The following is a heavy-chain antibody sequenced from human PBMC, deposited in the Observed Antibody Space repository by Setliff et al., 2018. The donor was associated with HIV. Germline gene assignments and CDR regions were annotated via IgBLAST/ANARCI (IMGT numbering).Heavy chain of an antibody. CDR2: INHSGSA. J-gene: IGHJ4*02. CDR1: GGSFSGYY. Sequence: PSETLSLTCAVYGGSFSGYYWTWIRQSPGKGLEWIGEINHSGSANYNPSLKSRVTISVDTSRNQFSLKLSSVTAADTAVYYCARDRLIKLIWGVIKELAYWGQGTQVTVSS. CDR3: ARDRLIKLIWGVIKELAY. D-gene: IGHD3-10*01. V-gene: IGHV4-34*01.